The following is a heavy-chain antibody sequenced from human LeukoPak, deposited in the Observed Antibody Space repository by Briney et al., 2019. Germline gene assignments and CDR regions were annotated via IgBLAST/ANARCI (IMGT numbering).Heavy chain of an antibody. V-gene: IGHV1-8*01. J-gene: IGHJ4*02. CDR2: MNPNSGNT. Sequence: ASVKVSRKASGYTFTSYDINWVRQATGQGLEWMGWMNPNSGNTGYAQKFQGRVTMTRNTSISTAYMELSSLRSEDTAVYYCARATGFADDYGDYDFDYWGQGTLVTVSS. D-gene: IGHD4-17*01. CDR3: ARATGFADDYGDYDFDY. CDR1: GYTFTSYD.